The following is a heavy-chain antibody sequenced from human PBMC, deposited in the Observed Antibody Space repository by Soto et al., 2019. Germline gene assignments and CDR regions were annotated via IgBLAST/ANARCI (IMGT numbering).Heavy chain of an antibody. CDR1: GYTFTDYD. V-gene: IGHV1-8*01. J-gene: IGHJ4*02. CDR3: ARTMGGIAAAGNDY. D-gene: IGHD6-13*01. Sequence: ASVKVSCKASGYTFTDYDINWFRQATGQGLEWMGSMNPNSGNTEYAQKFQGRVTMTRDTSKSTAYMELSSLRSEDTAIYYCARTMGGIAAAGNDYWGQGTLVTVSS. CDR2: MNPNSGNT.